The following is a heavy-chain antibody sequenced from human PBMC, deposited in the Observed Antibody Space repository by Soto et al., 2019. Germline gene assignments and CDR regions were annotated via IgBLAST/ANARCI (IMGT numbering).Heavy chain of an antibody. CDR1: GYSFTSYW. D-gene: IGHD6-13*01. CDR2: IYPGDSDT. J-gene: IGHJ4*02. Sequence: GESLKISCKGSGYSFTSYWIGWVRQMPGKGLEWMGIIYPGDSDTRYSPSFQGQVTISADKSITTAYLQWSSLQASDTAIYYCARQSLSSSAFDFWGQGTLVTVSS. CDR3: ARQSLSSSAFDF. V-gene: IGHV5-51*01.